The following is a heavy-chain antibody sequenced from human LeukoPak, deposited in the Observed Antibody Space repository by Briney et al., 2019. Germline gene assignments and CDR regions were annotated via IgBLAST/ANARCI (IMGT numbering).Heavy chain of an antibody. CDR1: GFTVSSNY. D-gene: IGHD3-10*01. Sequence: PGGSLRLSCAAPGFTVSSNYMSWVRQAPGKGLEWVSVIYSGGNTYYADSVKGRFTISRDNSKNTLYLQMNSLRAEDTAVYYCASLGDYGSGSYYNFDYWGQGTLVTVSS. J-gene: IGHJ4*02. CDR2: IYSGGNT. CDR3: ASLGDYGSGSYYNFDY. V-gene: IGHV3-53*01.